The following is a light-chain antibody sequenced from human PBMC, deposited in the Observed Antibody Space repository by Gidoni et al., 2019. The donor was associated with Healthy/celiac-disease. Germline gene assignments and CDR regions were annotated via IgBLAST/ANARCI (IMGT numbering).Light chain of an antibody. V-gene: IGLV3-19*01. Sequence: SSELTQHPAVSVALGQTVRITCQGDSLRSYYASRYQQKPGQAPVLVIYGKNNRPSGIPDRFSGSSSGNTASLTITGAQAEDEADYYCNSRDSSGNHLGVVFGGGTKLTVL. CDR2: GKN. J-gene: IGLJ2*01. CDR1: SLRSYY. CDR3: NSRDSSGNHLGVV.